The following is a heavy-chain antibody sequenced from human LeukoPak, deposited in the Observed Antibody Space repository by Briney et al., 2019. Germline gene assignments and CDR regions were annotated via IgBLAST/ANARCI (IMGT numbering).Heavy chain of an antibody. J-gene: IGHJ4*02. CDR1: GFTFSGYS. V-gene: IGHV3-21*01. D-gene: IGHD3-16*02. Sequence: GGSLRLSCAASGFTFSGYSMNWVRQAPGKGLEWVSSISSSSNHIYYADSVKGRFTISRDNAKKSLYLQMNSLRAEDTAVYYCARDRIEYDYVWGSYRPHFDYWGQGTLVTVSS. CDR3: ARDRIEYDYVWGSYRPHFDY. CDR2: ISSSSNHI.